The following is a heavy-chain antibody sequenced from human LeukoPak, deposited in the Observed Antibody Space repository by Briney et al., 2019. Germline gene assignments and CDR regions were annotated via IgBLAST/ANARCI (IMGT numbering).Heavy chain of an antibody. D-gene: IGHD3-22*01. CDR2: ISYDGSNK. CDR1: GFTFSRYA. Sequence: GGSLRLSCAASGFTFSRYAMHWVRQAPGKELEWVAVISYDGSNKYYADSVKGRFTISRDNSKNTLYLQMNSLRAEDTAVYYCARDLRPHSSGYDAFDIWGQGTMVTVSS. CDR3: ARDLRPHSSGYDAFDI. J-gene: IGHJ3*02. V-gene: IGHV3-30*04.